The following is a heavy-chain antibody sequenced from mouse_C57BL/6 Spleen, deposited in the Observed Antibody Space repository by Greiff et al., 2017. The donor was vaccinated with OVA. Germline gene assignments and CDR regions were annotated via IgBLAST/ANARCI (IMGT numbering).Heavy chain of an antibody. J-gene: IGHJ1*03. Sequence: EVQLQQSGPELVKPGASVKISCKASGYTFTDYYMNWVKQSHGKSLEWIGDINPNNGGTSYNQKFKGKATLTVDKSSSTAYMELRSLTSEDAAVDYCAAKYGTLWDFDVWGTGTTVTVSA. CDR2: INPNNGGT. CDR3: AAKYGTLWDFDV. CDR1: GYTFTDYY. V-gene: IGHV1-26*01. D-gene: IGHD2-10*02.